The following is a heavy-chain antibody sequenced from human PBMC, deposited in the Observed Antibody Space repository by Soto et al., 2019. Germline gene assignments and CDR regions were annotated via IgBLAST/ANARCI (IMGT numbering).Heavy chain of an antibody. J-gene: IGHJ4*02. CDR3: AIREY. CDR1: EFTFSGSM. Sequence: EVHLVESGGDLVQPGGSLKLSCAASEFTFSGSMLHWVRQASGRGLEWIGHIRSRADSYATAYAASVNGRFTISRDDSKNTAYLQMNSLKTEDTAVYYCAIREYWGQGTLVTVSS. CDR2: IRSRADSYAT. V-gene: IGHV3-73*01.